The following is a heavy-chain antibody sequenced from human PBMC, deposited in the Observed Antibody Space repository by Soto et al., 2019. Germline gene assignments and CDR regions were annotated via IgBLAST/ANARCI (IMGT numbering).Heavy chain of an antibody. CDR3: ARVGRVWGGLPNNWFDP. Sequence: QVQLVQSGDEVKTPGASVTISCKASGYIFTDYYIHWVRQAPGQGLEWMGWINPNTGGSNCSQTFQDRVTMARDASINTAYMDLSGLTSDATAVYFCARVGRVWGGLPNNWFDPWGQGTRVTVSS. CDR2: INPNTGGS. D-gene: IGHD3-16*01. V-gene: IGHV1-2*02. J-gene: IGHJ5*02. CDR1: GYIFTDYY.